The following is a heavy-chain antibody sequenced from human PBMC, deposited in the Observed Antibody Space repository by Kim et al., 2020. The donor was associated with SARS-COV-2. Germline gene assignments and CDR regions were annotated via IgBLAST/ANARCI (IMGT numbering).Heavy chain of an antibody. V-gene: IGHV3-23*01. D-gene: IGHD2-15*01. Sequence: GGSLRLSCAASGFTFSSYSMSWVRQAPGKGLEWVSSISGSGDNTYYADSVKGRFTISRDNSKNTLYVQMNNLRAEDTAVYYCAKDRSGVVVAASNYWGQGILVTVSS. CDR1: GFTFSSYS. CDR3: AKDRSGVVVAASNY. CDR2: ISGSGDNT. J-gene: IGHJ4*02.